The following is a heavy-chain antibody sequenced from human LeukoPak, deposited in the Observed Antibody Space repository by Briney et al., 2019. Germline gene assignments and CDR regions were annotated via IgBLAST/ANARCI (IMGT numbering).Heavy chain of an antibody. J-gene: IGHJ4*02. CDR3: ARDYNWNYGDYSDC. CDR2: IYIGGST. D-gene: IGHD1-7*01. V-gene: IGHV3-66*01. Sequence: GGSLRLSCAASGFTVSSNFMSWVRQAPGKGLEWVSVIYIGGSTYYADSVKGRFTISRDNSKNTLYLQMNSLRAEDTAVYYCARDYNWNYGDYSDCWGQGTLVTVSS. CDR1: GFTVSSNF.